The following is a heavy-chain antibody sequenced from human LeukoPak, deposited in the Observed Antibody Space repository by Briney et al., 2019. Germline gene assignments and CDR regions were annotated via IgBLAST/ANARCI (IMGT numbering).Heavy chain of an antibody. V-gene: IGHV1-2*02. CDR1: GDTFTSYD. CDR2: INPNSGGT. Sequence: ASVKVSCKASGDTFTSYDINWVRQATGQGLEWMGWINPNSGGTNYAQKFQGRVTMTRDTSISTAYMELSRLRSDDTAVYYCARDIQLGELSLRDVCYFDYWGQGTLVTVSS. J-gene: IGHJ4*02. D-gene: IGHD3-16*02. CDR3: ARDIQLGELSLRDVCYFDY.